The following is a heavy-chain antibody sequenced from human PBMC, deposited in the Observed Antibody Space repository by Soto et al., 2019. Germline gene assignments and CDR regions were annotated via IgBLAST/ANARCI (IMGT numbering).Heavy chain of an antibody. J-gene: IGHJ4*02. CDR1: GGSFSGYY. D-gene: IGHD2-15*01. V-gene: IGHV4-34*01. Sequence: QVQLQQWGAGLLKPSETLSLTCAVYGGSFSGYYWSWIRQPPGKGLEWIGEINHSGSTNYNPSLKSRVTISVDTSKNQFSLKLSSVTAAETAVYYCARREAIVVVVAATSSYYFDYWGQGTLVTVSS. CDR3: ARREAIVVVVAATSSYYFDY. CDR2: INHSGST.